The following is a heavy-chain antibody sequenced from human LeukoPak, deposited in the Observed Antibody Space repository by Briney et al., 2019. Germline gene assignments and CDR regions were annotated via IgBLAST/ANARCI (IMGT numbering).Heavy chain of an antibody. CDR3: ARGAVAGTGFDY. V-gene: IGHV3-21*01. CDR2: ISSSSSYI. D-gene: IGHD6-19*01. J-gene: IGHJ4*02. CDR1: GFTFSSYS. Sequence: GGSLRLSCAASGFTFSSYSMNWVRQAPGKGLEWVSSISSSSSYIYYADSVKGRFTISRDNAKNSLYLQMNSLRAEDTAVHYCARGAVAGTGFDYWGQGTLVTVSS.